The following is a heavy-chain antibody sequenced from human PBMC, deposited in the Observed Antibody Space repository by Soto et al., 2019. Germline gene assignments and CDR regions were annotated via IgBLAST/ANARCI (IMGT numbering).Heavy chain of an antibody. CDR1: GGTFSSHA. CDR3: GSVGYCSSTNCLFYYYHYGMDV. V-gene: IGHV1-69*13. CDR2: IIPIFGTT. J-gene: IGHJ6*02. Sequence: SVKVSCKASGGTFSSHAISWVRQAPGRGLGWMGGIIPIFGTTNYAQNFRARVTITADESTSTAYMELSSLTSEDTAVYYCGSVGYCSSTNCLFYYYHYGMDVWGQGTTVTVSS. D-gene: IGHD2-2*03.